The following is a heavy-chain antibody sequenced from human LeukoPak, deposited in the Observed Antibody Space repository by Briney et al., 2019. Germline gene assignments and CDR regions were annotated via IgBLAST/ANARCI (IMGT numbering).Heavy chain of an antibody. Sequence: SVKVSCKVSGYTLTELSMHWVRQAPGQGLEWMGGIIPIFGTANYAQKFQGRVTITADKSTSTAYMELSSLRSEDTAVYYCARRGNGYSPFDYWGQGTLVTVSS. CDR1: GYTLTELS. J-gene: IGHJ4*02. CDR2: IIPIFGTA. CDR3: ARRGNGYSPFDY. V-gene: IGHV1-69*06. D-gene: IGHD5-24*01.